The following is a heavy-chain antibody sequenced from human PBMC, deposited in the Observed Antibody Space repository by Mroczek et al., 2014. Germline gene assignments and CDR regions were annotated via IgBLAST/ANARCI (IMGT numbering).Heavy chain of an antibody. Sequence: ESGGGLVQPGRSLRLSCTASGFTFGDYAMSWFRQAPGKGLEWVGFIRSKAYGGTTEYAASVKGRFTISRDDSKSIAYLQMNSLKTEDTAVYYCTRGNLEAAAVCYFDYWGQGTLVTVSS. D-gene: IGHD6-13*01. CDR1: GFTFGDYA. V-gene: IGHV3-49*03. J-gene: IGHJ4*02. CDR2: IRSKAYGGTT. CDR3: TRGNLEAAAVCYFDY.